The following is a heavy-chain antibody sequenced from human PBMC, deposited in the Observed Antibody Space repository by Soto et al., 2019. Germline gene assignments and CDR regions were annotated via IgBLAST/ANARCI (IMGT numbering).Heavy chain of an antibody. J-gene: IGHJ6*04. V-gene: IGHV4-34*01. CDR2: IDQSGST. CDR1: GRSFSGYY. CDR3: ARGPYGLDV. Sequence: PSETLSLTCAVYGRSFSGYYWSWIRQPPEMGLEWIGEIDQSGSTNYNPSLKSRVTISVDTSNNRFSLNLSSVTAADTAVYYCARGPYGLDVWGYGTTVTVSS.